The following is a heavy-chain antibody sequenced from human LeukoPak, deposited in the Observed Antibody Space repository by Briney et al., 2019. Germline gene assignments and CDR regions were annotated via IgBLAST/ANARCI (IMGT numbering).Heavy chain of an antibody. CDR1: GGSISSSSYC. CDR3: AREGSGYDFGG. CDR2: IYYSGST. Sequence: PSETLSLTCTVSGGSISSSSYCWGWIRQPPGKGLEWIGSIYYSGSTYYNPSLKSRVTISVDTSKNQFSLKLSSVTAADTAVYYCAREGSGYDFGGWGQGTLVTVSS. J-gene: IGHJ4*02. D-gene: IGHD5-12*01. V-gene: IGHV4-39*07.